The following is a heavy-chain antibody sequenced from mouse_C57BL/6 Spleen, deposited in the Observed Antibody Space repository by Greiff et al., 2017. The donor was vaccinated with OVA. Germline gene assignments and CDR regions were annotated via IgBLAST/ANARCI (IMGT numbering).Heavy chain of an antibody. CDR1: GYTFTDYE. D-gene: IGHD1-1*01. J-gene: IGHJ3*01. V-gene: IGHV1-15*01. Sequence: QVQLQQSGAELVRPGASVTLSCKASGYTFTDYEMHWVKQTPVHGLEWIGAIDPETGGTAYNQKFKGKAILTADKSSSTAYMELRSLTSEDSAVYYCTRRDYGSSPFAYWGQGTLVTVSA. CDR3: TRRDYGSSPFAY. CDR2: IDPETGGT.